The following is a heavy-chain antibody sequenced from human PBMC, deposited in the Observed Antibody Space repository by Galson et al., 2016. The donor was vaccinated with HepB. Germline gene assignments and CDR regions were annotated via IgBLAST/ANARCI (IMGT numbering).Heavy chain of an antibody. CDR2: TYYTGIT. CDR3: ARRRVVFALGWFDP. Sequence: SETLSLTCTVSGGSVSSGSYYWSWIRQPPGKGLEWIGFTYYTGITTYNPSLKSRVTISVDTSKNQFSLKLTSVTAADTAVYFCARRRVVFALGWFDPWGQGTLVTVSS. D-gene: IGHD2-15*01. CDR1: GGSVSSGSYY. J-gene: IGHJ5*02. V-gene: IGHV4-61*01.